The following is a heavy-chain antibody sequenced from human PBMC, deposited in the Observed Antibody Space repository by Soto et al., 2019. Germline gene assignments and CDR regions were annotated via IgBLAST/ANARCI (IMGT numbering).Heavy chain of an antibody. J-gene: IGHJ4*02. CDR2: ISGSGGST. V-gene: IGHV3-23*01. Sequence: RLSCAGTGFTFSSYGMSWVRQAPGKGLEWVSAISGSGGSTYYADSVKGRFTISRDNSKNTLYLQMNSLRAEDTAVYYCAKDQTRLSYYFDYWGQGTLVTVSS. CDR3: AKDQTRLSYYFDY. CDR1: GFTFSSYG.